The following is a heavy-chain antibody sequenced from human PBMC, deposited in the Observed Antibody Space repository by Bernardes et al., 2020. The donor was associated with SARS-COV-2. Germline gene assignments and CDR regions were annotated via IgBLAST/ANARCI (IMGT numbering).Heavy chain of an antibody. CDR1: GYTFSNYG. J-gene: IGHJ4*02. Sequence: ASVKVSCKASGYTFSNYGISWVRQAPGQGLEWMGWIGTDNGDTNYAQKFQGRVTMTTDTSTSTAYMELRSLKSDDTAMYYCAREFPAWDYSSNWYAFDYWGQGTQVTVSS. CDR3: AREFPAWDYSSNWYAFDY. D-gene: IGHD6-13*01. V-gene: IGHV1-18*01. CDR2: IGTDNGDT.